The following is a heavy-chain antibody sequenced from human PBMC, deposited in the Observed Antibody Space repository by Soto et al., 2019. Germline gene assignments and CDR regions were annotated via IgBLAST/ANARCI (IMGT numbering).Heavy chain of an antibody. CDR1: GLIFSDYY. CDR2: ISSSGHYT. Sequence: QVQLVESGGGLVKPGGSLRLSCAASGLIFSDYYMSWIRQAPGKGLEWVSYISSSGHYTKNADSVQGRFTISRENVKNSLYLQMNNLRAEDTAVYYCARELDGIDVWGQGTTVTVSS. J-gene: IGHJ6*02. V-gene: IGHV3-11*05. CDR3: ARELDGIDV.